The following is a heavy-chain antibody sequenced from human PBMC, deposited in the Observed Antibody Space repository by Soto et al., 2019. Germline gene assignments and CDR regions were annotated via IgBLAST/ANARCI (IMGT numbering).Heavy chain of an antibody. D-gene: IGHD3-10*01. J-gene: IGHJ6*02. Sequence: QVQLVQSGAEVKKPGSSVKVSCKASGGTFSSYAISWVRQAPGQGLEWMGGIIPIFGTANYAQKFQGRVTITADESTSTAYMELSSLRSEDTAVYYCARDTWFGELGSSYSDYYGMDVWGQGTTVTVSS. CDR2: IIPIFGTA. CDR3: ARDTWFGELGSSYSDYYGMDV. V-gene: IGHV1-69*12. CDR1: GGTFSSYA.